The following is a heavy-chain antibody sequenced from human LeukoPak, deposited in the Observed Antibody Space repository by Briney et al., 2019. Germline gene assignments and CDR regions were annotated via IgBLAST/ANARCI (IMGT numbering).Heavy chain of an antibody. CDR1: DDSISDYY. V-gene: IGHV4-59*01. J-gene: IGHJ4*02. CDR3: TRGAGWLIDY. Sequence: PSETLSLTCTVSDDSISDYYRGWIRQPPGKGLEWIGYIHNSGTSTYNLSLKSRVTISADTSKNQFSLKLNSMTTADTAVYYCTRGAGWLIDYWGQGILVTVSS. D-gene: IGHD3-16*01. CDR2: IHNSGTS.